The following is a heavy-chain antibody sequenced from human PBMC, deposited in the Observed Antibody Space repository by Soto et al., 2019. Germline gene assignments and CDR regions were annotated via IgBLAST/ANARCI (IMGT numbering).Heavy chain of an antibody. V-gene: IGHV4-59*08. CDR2: IYYSGST. J-gene: IGHJ4*02. CDR3: AGLPYSSPEY. D-gene: IGHD6-13*01. CDR1: GGSISSYY. Sequence: QVQLQESGPGLVKPSETLSLTCTVSGGSISSYYWSWIRQPPGKGLEWIGYIYYSGSTNYNPSLKSRVTISVDTSKNQFSLKLSSVTAADTAVYYCAGLPYSSPEYWGQGTLVTVSS.